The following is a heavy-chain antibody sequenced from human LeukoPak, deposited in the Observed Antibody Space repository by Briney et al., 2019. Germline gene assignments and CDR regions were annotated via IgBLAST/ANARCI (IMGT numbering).Heavy chain of an antibody. J-gene: IGHJ4*02. V-gene: IGHV3-48*03. CDR1: GFTFSSYE. D-gene: IGHD2-15*01. Sequence: GGSLRLSCAASGFTFSSYEMNWVRQAPGKGLEWVSYISSSAHTIYYADSVKGRFTISRDNAKNSLYLQMNSPRAEDTAVYYCARDLGYFIDFWGQGTLVTVSS. CDR2: ISSSAHTI. CDR3: ARDLGYFIDF.